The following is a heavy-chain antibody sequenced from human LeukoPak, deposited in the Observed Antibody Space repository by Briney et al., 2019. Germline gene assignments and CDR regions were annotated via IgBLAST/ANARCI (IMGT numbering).Heavy chain of an antibody. CDR1: GDSVSSNSAA. V-gene: IGHV6-1*01. J-gene: IGHJ5*02. Sequence: SQTLSLTYAISGDSVSSNSAAWNWIRQSPSRGLEWLGRTYYRSKWYNDYAVSVKSRITINPDTSKNQFSLQLNSVTPEDTAVYYCARGLAQWLVRWFDVLVRGSQVTVSS. D-gene: IGHD6-19*01. CDR2: TYYRSKWYN. CDR3: ARGLAQWLVRWFDV.